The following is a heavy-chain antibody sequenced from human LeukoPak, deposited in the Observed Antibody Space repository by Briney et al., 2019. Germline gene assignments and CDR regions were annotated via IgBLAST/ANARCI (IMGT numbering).Heavy chain of an antibody. CDR3: ARIPLGYCSGGSCYSTYYYYGMDV. CDR1: GFTFSSYS. Sequence: PGGSLRLSCAASGFTFSSYSMNRVRQAPGEGVEWGSSIRSSSSYIYYADSVKGRFTISRDNAKNSLYLQMNSLRAEDTAVYYCARIPLGYCSGGSCYSTYYYYGMDVWGKGTTVTVSS. CDR2: IRSSSSYI. J-gene: IGHJ6*04. V-gene: IGHV3-21*01. D-gene: IGHD2-15*01.